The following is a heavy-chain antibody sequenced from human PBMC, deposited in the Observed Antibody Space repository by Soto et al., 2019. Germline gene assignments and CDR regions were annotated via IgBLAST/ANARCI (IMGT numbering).Heavy chain of an antibody. D-gene: IGHD2-8*01. J-gene: IGHJ3*02. CDR2: ISGSGGST. V-gene: IGHV3-23*01. Sequence: GGSLRLSCAASGFTFSSYAMSWVRQAPGKGLEWVSAISGSGGSTYYADSVKGRFTISRDNSKNTLYLQMNSLRAEDTAVYYCANLGGYCTNGVCYSYGWSAGEGGSGSYYAFDIWGQGTMVTVSS. CDR3: ANLGGYCTNGVCYSYGWSAGEGGSGSYYAFDI. CDR1: GFTFSSYA.